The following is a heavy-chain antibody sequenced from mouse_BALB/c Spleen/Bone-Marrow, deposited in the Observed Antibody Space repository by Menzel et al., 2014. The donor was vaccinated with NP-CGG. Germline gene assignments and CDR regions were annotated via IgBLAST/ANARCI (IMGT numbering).Heavy chain of an antibody. CDR2: IHPNSGNT. V-gene: IGHV1S130*01. D-gene: IGHD4-1*01. CDR3: ARSGFDY. J-gene: IGHJ2*01. CDR1: GYTFTSSW. Sequence: GAELVRPGASVKLSCKASGYTFTSSWMHWAKQRPGQGLEWIGEIHPNSGNTNYNEKFKGKATLTVDTSSSTAYVDLSSLTSEGSAVYYCARSGFDYWGQGTTLTVSS.